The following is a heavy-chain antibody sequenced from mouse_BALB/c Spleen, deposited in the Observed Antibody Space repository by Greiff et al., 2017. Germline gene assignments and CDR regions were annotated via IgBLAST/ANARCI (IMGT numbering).Heavy chain of an antibody. Sequence: EVQLVESGGGLVQPGGSLKLSCAASGFTFSSFGMHWVRQAPEKGLEWVAYISSGSSTIYYADTVKGRFTISRDNPKNTLFLQMTSLRSEDTAMYYCARSIYDGYYGAMDYWGQGTSVTVSS. CDR1: GFTFSSFG. D-gene: IGHD2-3*01. CDR3: ARSIYDGYYGAMDY. J-gene: IGHJ4*01. CDR2: ISSGSSTI. V-gene: IGHV5-17*02.